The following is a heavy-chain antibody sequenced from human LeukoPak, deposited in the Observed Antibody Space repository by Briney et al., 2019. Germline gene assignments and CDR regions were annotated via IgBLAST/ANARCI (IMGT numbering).Heavy chain of an antibody. CDR3: AKDDGYDSSGYYIAPDY. Sequence: GGSLRLSCAASGFTVSSNYMSWVRQAPGKGLEWVSAISGSGGSTYYADSVKGRFTISRDNSKNTLYLQMNSLRAEDTAVYYCAKDDGYDSSGYYIAPDYWGQGTLVTVSS. J-gene: IGHJ4*02. V-gene: IGHV3-23*01. D-gene: IGHD3-22*01. CDR2: ISGSGGST. CDR1: GFTVSSNY.